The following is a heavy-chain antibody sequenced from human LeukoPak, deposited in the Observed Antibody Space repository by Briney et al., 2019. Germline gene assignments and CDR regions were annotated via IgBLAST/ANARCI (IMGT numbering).Heavy chain of an antibody. CDR1: GYSFTNYW. CDR3: ARRLNGDYAVFDY. V-gene: IGHV5-51*01. J-gene: IGHJ4*02. D-gene: IGHD4-17*01. Sequence: GESLKISCKGSGYSFTNYWIGWVRQMPGKGLEWMGIIYPGDSDTKYSPSFQGQVTISADKSISTAYLQWSSLKASDTAMYYCARRLNGDYAVFDYWGQGTLVTVSS. CDR2: IYPGDSDT.